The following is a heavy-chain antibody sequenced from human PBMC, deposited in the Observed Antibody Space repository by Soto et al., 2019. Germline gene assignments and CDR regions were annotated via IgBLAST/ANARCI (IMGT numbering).Heavy chain of an antibody. J-gene: IGHJ6*02. V-gene: IGHV1-18*01. CDR1: GYTFSNYG. CDR2: ISGYNGNT. Sequence: QVQLVQSGAEVKKPGASVKVSCKASGYTFSNYGISWVRQGPGQGLEWMGWISGYNGNTHYEEKVQDRIKMTTDTSTSTTYLELRSLRSDDTAVYFCARDPVFGFGYIYALAMDVWGQGTTVTVSS. D-gene: IGHD5-18*01. CDR3: ARDPVFGFGYIYALAMDV.